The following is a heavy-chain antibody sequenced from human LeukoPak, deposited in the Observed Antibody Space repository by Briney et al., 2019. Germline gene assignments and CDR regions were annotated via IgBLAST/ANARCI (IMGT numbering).Heavy chain of an antibody. CDR3: ARVTARYVLRFLEWLRTFDY. V-gene: IGHV1-2*02. CDR1: GYTFTGYY. Sequence: ASVKVSCKASGYTFTGYYMHWVRQAPGQGLEWMGWINPNSGGTNYAQKFQGRVTMTRDTSISTAYMELSSLRSEDTAVYYCARVTARYVLRFLEWLRTFDYRGQGTLVTVSS. D-gene: IGHD3-3*01. CDR2: INPNSGGT. J-gene: IGHJ4*02.